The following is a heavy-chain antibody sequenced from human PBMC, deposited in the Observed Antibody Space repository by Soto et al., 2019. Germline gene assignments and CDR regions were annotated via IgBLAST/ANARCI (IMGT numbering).Heavy chain of an antibody. CDR2: IIPIFGTA. J-gene: IGHJ5*02. D-gene: IGHD3-10*01. Sequence: ASVKVSCKASGGTFSSYAISWVRQAPGQGLEWMGVIIPIFGTANYAQKFQGRVTITADESTSTAYMELSSLRFEDTAVYYCARAFPGNNWFDPWGQGTLVTVSS. CDR3: ARAFPGNNWFDP. CDR1: GGTFSSYA. V-gene: IGHV1-69*13.